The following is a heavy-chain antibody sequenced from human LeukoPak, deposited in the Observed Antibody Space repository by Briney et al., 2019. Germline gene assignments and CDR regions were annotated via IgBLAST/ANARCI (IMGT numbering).Heavy chain of an antibody. D-gene: IGHD2-15*01. CDR3: AKPGGRRMGYFDL. J-gene: IGHJ2*01. Sequence: GGSLTLICPASDFTFSTYTITCFLHAPGKGLEWVSGISGSGVSTYYADSLKDRFAIFRDNSKNTLYLQMTSLRVDDTAIYYCAKPGGRRMGYFDLWGRGTLVTVSS. CDR2: ISGSGVST. V-gene: IGHV3-23*01. CDR1: DFTFSTYT.